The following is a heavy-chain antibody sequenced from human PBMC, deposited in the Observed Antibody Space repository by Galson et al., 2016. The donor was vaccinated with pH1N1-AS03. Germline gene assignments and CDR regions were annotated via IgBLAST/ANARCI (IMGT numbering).Heavy chain of an antibody. J-gene: IGHJ3*02. CDR3: AKDLSRTVPNAGASEM. CDR2: ISATGGST. D-gene: IGHD4-17*01. Sequence: SLRLSCAASGFTFRNYAMRWVRQAPGKGLERVSDISATGGSTYYGDSVKGRAAISRDNSKNTVYLQMNSLRAEDTAVYYCAKDLSRTVPNAGASEMWGQGTMVTVSS. V-gene: IGHV3-23*01. CDR1: GFTFRNYA.